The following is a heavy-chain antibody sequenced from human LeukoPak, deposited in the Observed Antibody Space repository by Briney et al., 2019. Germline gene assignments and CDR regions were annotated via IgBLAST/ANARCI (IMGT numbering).Heavy chain of an antibody. CDR3: ARTERFAS. Sequence: PGGSLRLSCVVSGFTFNSYVMTWVRQAPGKGLQWVSAISGSGNGTVYADSVKGRFTISRDNSKNTLYLQMNSLRADDTAVYYWARTERFASRGQGTLVTVSS. CDR1: GFTFNSYV. D-gene: IGHD1/OR15-1a*01. CDR2: ISGSGNGT. V-gene: IGHV3-23*01. J-gene: IGHJ4*02.